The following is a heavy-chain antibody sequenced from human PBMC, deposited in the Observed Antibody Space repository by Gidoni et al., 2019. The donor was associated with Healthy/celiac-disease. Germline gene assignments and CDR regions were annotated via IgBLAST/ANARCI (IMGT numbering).Heavy chain of an antibody. V-gene: IGHV3-33*01. J-gene: IGHJ4*02. Sequence: QVQLVESGGGVVQPGRSLRLSCAASGFTFSSYGMHWVRQAPGKGLEWVAVICYDGSNKYYADSVKGRFTISRDNSKNTRYLQMNSLRAEDTAVYYCARGQSIAASDYWGQGTLVTVSS. CDR2: ICYDGSNK. CDR1: GFTFSSYG. CDR3: ARGQSIAASDY. D-gene: IGHD6-6*01.